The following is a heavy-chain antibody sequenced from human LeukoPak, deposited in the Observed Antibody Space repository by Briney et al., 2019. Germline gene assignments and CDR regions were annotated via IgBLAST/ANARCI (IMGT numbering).Heavy chain of an antibody. J-gene: IGHJ6*02. CDR1: GDSVSSNDAA. CDR2: TYYRSKWYN. V-gene: IGHV6-1*01. CDR3: VRQYSSGWTYYFGMDV. Sequence: SQTLSLTCAISGDSVSSNDAAWNWIRQSPSRGLEWLGRTYYRSKWYNDYAVSVKSRIIVNPDTSKNQFSLQLNSVTPEDTAVYYCVRQYSSGWTYYFGMDVWGQGTTVTVSS. D-gene: IGHD6-19*01.